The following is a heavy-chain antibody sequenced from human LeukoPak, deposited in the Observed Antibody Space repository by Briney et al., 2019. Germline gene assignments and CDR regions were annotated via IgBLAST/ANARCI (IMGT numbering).Heavy chain of an antibody. J-gene: IGHJ4*02. V-gene: IGHV3-7*01. CDR2: IKQDGSEK. D-gene: IGHD3/OR15-3a*01. CDR3: ARRDYYFDY. CDR1: GFTFSTFD. Sequence: GGSLRLSCAASGFTFSTFDLTWVRQAPGKGLEWVANIKQDGSEKYYVDSVKGRFTISRDNAKNSLYLQMNSLRAEDTAVYYCARRDYYFDYWGQGTLVTVSS.